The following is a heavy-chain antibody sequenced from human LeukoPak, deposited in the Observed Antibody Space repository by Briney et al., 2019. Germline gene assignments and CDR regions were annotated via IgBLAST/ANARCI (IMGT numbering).Heavy chain of an antibody. Sequence: PGGSLRLSCAASGFTFSNAWMNWVRQAPGKGLEWVGRIKSKTDGGTTDYAAPVKGRFTISRDDSKNTLYLQMNSLKTEDTAVYYCARSPPRYYYDSSGLGLVLDWGQGTLVTVSS. J-gene: IGHJ4*02. CDR2: IKSKTDGGTT. V-gene: IGHV3-15*07. CDR1: GFTFSNAW. CDR3: ARSPPRYYYDSSGLGLVLD. D-gene: IGHD3-22*01.